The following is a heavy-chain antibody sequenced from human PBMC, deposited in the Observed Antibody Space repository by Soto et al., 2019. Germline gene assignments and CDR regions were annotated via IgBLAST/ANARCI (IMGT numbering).Heavy chain of an antibody. CDR3: AADGGLVARYYYYYGMDV. D-gene: IGHD2-2*01. CDR2: IWYDGSNK. J-gene: IGHJ6*02. CDR1: GFTFSSYG. V-gene: IGHV3-33*01. Sequence: QVQLVESGGGVVQPGRSLRLSCAASGFTFSSYGMHWVRQAPGKGLGWVAVIWYDGSNKYYADSVKGRFTISRDNSKNTLYLQMNSLRAEDTAVYYCAADGGLVARYYYYYGMDVWGQGTTVTVSS.